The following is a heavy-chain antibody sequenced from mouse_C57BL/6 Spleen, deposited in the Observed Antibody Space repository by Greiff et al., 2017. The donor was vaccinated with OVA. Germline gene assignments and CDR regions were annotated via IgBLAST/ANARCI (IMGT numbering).Heavy chain of an antibody. D-gene: IGHD1-1*01. Sequence: EVKVVESGGGLVKPGGSLKLSCAASGFTFSDYGMHWVRQAPEKGLEWVAYISSGSSTIYYADTVKGRFTISRDNAKNTLFLQMTSLRSEDTAMYYCARRDYGSSRYYFDYWGQGTTLTVSS. J-gene: IGHJ2*01. CDR1: GFTFSDYG. V-gene: IGHV5-17*01. CDR2: ISSGSSTI. CDR3: ARRDYGSSRYYFDY.